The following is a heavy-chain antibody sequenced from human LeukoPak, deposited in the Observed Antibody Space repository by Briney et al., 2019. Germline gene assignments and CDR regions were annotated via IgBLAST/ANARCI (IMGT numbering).Heavy chain of an antibody. J-gene: IGHJ4*02. CDR1: GGSISSYY. D-gene: IGHD3-22*01. Sequence: SETLSLTCTVSGGSISSYYWSWIRQPAGKGLEWIGRIYTSGSTNYNPSLKSRVTMSVDTSKNQFSLKLSSVTAADTAVYYCAREGDSSGLGFRQLTQFDYWGQGTLVTVSS. V-gene: IGHV4-4*07. CDR3: AREGDSSGLGFRQLTQFDY. CDR2: IYTSGST.